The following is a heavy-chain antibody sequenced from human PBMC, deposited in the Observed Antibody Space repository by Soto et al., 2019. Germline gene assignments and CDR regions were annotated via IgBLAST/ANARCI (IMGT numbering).Heavy chain of an antibody. CDR1: GGTLRNYP. V-gene: IGHV1-69*02. Sequence: QVQLVQSGTEVKKPGSSVKVSCKASGGTLRNYPINWVRQAPGQGLEWMGSIFPLTDIPDYAQNFQARLTISADKSTSTAYMELSSLTSDDTAMYFCARGPLVVLNYFESWGQGTLVTVSP. CDR2: IFPLTDIP. CDR3: ARGPLVVLNYFES. J-gene: IGHJ4*02.